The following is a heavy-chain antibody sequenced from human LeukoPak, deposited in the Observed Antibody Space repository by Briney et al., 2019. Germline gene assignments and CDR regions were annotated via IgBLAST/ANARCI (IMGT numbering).Heavy chain of an antibody. Sequence: PGGSLRLSCAASGVTVSSNYMSWVRQAPGKGLEWVSVIYSGGSTYYADSVKGRFTISRDNSKNTLYLQMNSLRAEDTAVYYCAKGIAVALNWFDPWGQGTLVTVSS. D-gene: IGHD6-19*01. CDR2: IYSGGST. J-gene: IGHJ5*02. CDR1: GVTVSSNY. CDR3: AKGIAVALNWFDP. V-gene: IGHV3-66*01.